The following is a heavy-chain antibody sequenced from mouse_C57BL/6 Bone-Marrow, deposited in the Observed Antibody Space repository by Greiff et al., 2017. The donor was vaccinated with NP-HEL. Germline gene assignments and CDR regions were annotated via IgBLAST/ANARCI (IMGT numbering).Heavy chain of an antibody. V-gene: IGHV5-4*01. Sequence: EVKVVESGGGLVKPGGSLKLSCAASGFTFSSYAMSWVRQTPEKRLEWVATISDGGSYTYYPDNVKGRFTISRDNAKNNLYLQMSHLKSEDTAMYYCARERIYYDYYYYAMDYWGQGTSVTVSS. CDR2: ISDGGSYT. CDR1: GFTFSSYA. D-gene: IGHD2-4*01. J-gene: IGHJ4*01. CDR3: ARERIYYDYYYYAMDY.